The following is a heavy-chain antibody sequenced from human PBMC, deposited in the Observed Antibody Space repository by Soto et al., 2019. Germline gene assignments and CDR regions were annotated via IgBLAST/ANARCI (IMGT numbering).Heavy chain of an antibody. CDR2: ISAYNGNT. CDR3: ARARRRGSHESHYFDY. D-gene: IGHD2-15*01. J-gene: IGHJ4*02. V-gene: IGHV1-18*01. CDR1: GYTFTSYG. Sequence: ASVKVSCKASGYTFTSYGISWVRQAPGQGLEWMGWISAYNGNTNYAQKLQGRVTMTTDTSTSTAYMELRSLRSDDTAVYYCARARRRGSHESHYFDYWGQGTLVTVSS.